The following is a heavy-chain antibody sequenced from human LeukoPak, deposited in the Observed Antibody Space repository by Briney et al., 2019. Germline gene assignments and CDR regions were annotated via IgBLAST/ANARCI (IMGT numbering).Heavy chain of an antibody. CDR1: GFTFSSYS. Sequence: GGSLRLSCAASGFTFSSYSMNWVRQAPGKGLEWVSSISSSSSYIYYADSVNGRFTISRYKDKSSLYLQMNSLRAEDTAVYYCARDSLQYYYDSSGSTNDAFDIWGQGTMVTVSS. J-gene: IGHJ3*02. CDR3: ARDSLQYYYDSSGSTNDAFDI. V-gene: IGHV3-21*01. D-gene: IGHD3-22*01. CDR2: ISSSSSYI.